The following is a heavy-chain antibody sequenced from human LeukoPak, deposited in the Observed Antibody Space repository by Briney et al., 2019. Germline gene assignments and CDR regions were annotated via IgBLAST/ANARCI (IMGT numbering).Heavy chain of an antibody. V-gene: IGHV4-39*01. CDR3: ARGPYASGSYYKGEYYYYMDV. CDR1: GGSISSSSYY. CDR2: IYYSGST. J-gene: IGHJ6*03. D-gene: IGHD3-10*01. Sequence: SETLSLTCTVSGGSISSSSYYWGWIRQPPGKGLEWIGSIYYSGSTYYNPSLKSRVTISVDTSKNQFSLKLSSVTAADTAVYYCARGPYASGSYYKGEYYYYMDVWGKGTTVTISS.